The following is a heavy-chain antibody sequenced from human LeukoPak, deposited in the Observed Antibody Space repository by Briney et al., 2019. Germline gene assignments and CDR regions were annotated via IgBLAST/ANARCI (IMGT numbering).Heavy chain of an antibody. V-gene: IGHV4-34*01. D-gene: IGHD6-13*01. J-gene: IGHJ4*02. CDR1: GGSFSGYY. CDR2: INHSGST. CDR3: ARGGIAAAGTFMFDY. Sequence: PSETLSLTSAVYGGSFSGYYWSWIRQPPGKGLEWIGEINHSGSTNYNPSLKSRVTISVDTSKNQFSLKLSSVTAADTAVYYCARGGIAAAGTFMFDYWGQGTLVTVSS.